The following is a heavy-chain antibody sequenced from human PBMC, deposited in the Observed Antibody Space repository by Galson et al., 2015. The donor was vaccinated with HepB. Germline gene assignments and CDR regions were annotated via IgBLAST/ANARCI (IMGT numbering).Heavy chain of an antibody. CDR2: IWYDGSNK. V-gene: IGHV3-33*08. CDR3: ARALMVYAIRDNWFDP. J-gene: IGHJ5*02. CDR1: GFTFSSYA. D-gene: IGHD2-8*01. Sequence: SLRLSCAASGFTFSSYAMSWVRRAPGKGLEWVAVIWYDGSNKYYADSVKGRFTISRDNFKNTLYLQMNSLRAEDTAVYYCARALMVYAIRDNWFDPWGQGTLVTVSS.